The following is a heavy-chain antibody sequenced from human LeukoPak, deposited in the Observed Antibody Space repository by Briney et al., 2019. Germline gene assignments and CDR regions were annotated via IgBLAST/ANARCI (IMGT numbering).Heavy chain of an antibody. V-gene: IGHV3-23*01. CDR3: AKDHVVTTAFDY. Sequence: PGGSLRLSCAASGFTFSSYAMSWVRQAPGKGLEWVSAISGSGGSTYYADSVKGRFTISRDNSKNTLFLQMNSLRAEDTAVYYCAKDHVVTTAFDYWGQGTLVTVSS. D-gene: IGHD2-21*02. CDR2: ISGSGGST. CDR1: GFTFSSYA. J-gene: IGHJ4*02.